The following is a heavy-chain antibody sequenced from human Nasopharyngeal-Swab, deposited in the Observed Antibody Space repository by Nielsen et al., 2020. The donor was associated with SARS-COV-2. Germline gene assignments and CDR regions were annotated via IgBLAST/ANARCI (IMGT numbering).Heavy chain of an antibody. D-gene: IGHD7-27*01. J-gene: IGHJ4*02. CDR3: ARDLNWAFDY. V-gene: IGHV3-30-3*01. CDR2: ISYDGINK. Sequence: GGSLRLSCAASGFTFSSYAMHWVRQAPGKGLEWVAVISYDGINKYYADSVKGRFTISRDNAQSSLYLQMNSLRAEDTAVYYCARDLNWAFDYWGQGTLVPVSS. CDR1: GFTFSSYA.